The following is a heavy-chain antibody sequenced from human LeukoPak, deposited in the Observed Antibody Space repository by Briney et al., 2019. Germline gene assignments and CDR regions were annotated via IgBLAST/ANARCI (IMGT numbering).Heavy chain of an antibody. D-gene: IGHD1-7*01. CDR1: GFTFSTYS. V-gene: IGHV3-21*01. CDR2: VSSGSNYI. J-gene: IGHJ4*02. CDR3: ARENWYLYDY. Sequence: GGSLRLSCAAYGFTFSTYSMNWVRQAPGKGLEWVSSVSSGSNYIYYADSVKGRFTISRDNAKNSLYLQMNSLRAEDTAVYYCARENWYLYDYWGQGTLVTVSS.